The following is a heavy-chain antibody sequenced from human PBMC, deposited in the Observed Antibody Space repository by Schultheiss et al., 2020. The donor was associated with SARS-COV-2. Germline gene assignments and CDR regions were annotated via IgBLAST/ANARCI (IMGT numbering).Heavy chain of an antibody. Sequence: GESLKISCAASGFTFSSYSMNWVRQAPGKGLEWVSSISSSSSYIYYADSVKGRFTISRDNAKNSLYLQMNSLRAEDTAVYYCARVVNIGWFDPWGQGTLVTVSS. CDR2: ISSSSSYI. CDR1: GFTFSSYS. D-gene: IGHD1/OR15-1a*01. CDR3: ARVVNIGWFDP. V-gene: IGHV3-21*01. J-gene: IGHJ5*02.